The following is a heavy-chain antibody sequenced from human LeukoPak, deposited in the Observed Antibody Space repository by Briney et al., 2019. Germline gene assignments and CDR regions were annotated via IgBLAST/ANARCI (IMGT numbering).Heavy chain of an antibody. J-gene: IGHJ5*02. CDR1: GGSFSVYY. D-gene: IGHD4-23*01. Sequence: SETLSLTCTVYGGSFSVYYWSWIRQPPGKGLEWIGEINHSGRTNYNPSLKSRVTISVDTSKNEFSLKLSSVTAADTAVYYCARDGGSNNYWFDPWGQGTLVTVSS. CDR2: INHSGRT. CDR3: ARDGGSNNYWFDP. V-gene: IGHV4-34*01.